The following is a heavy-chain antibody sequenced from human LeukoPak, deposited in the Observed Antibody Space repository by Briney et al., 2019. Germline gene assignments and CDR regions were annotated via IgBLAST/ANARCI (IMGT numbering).Heavy chain of an antibody. CDR1: GFTFSSYG. V-gene: IGHV3-30*18. CDR2: ISYDGSNK. Sequence: GRSLRLSCAASGFTFSSYGMHWVRQAPGKGLEWVAVISYDGSNKYYADSVKGRFTISRDNSKNTLYLQMNSLRAEDTAVYYCAKDLSFSVGRFDYWGQGTLVTVSS. CDR3: AKDLSFSVGRFDY. D-gene: IGHD2/OR15-2a*01. J-gene: IGHJ4*02.